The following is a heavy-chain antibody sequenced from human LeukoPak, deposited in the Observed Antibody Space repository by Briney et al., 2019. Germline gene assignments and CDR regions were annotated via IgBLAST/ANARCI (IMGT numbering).Heavy chain of an antibody. D-gene: IGHD3-3*01. CDR2: ISSSSSYI. CDR1: GFTFSSYS. Sequence: GGSLRLSCAASGFTFSSYSMNWVSQAPGKGLEWVSSISSSSSYIYYADSVKGRFTISRDNAKNSLYLQMNSLRAEDTAVYYCARRTGSLDDFWSGYYYSNYFDYWGQGTLVTVSS. J-gene: IGHJ4*02. CDR3: ARRTGSLDDFWSGYYYSNYFDY. V-gene: IGHV3-21*01.